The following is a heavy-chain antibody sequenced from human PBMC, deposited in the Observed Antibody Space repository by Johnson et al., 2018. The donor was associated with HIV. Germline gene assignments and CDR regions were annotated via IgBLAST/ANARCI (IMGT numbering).Heavy chain of an antibody. CDR3: ARDHNSSGLFGAFDI. Sequence: VQLVESGGGVVQPGRSLRLSCAASGFTFSSYAMHWVRQAPGKGLEWVAVISYDGSNKYYADSVKGRFTISRDNSKNTLYLQMNSLRAEDTAVYYCARDHNSSGLFGAFDIWGQGTMVTVSS. V-gene: IGHV3-30-3*01. D-gene: IGHD6-19*01. J-gene: IGHJ3*02. CDR1: GFTFSSYA. CDR2: ISYDGSNK.